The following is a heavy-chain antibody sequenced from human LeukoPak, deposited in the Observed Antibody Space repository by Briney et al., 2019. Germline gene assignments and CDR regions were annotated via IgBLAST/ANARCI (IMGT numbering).Heavy chain of an antibody. CDR3: ARTTSLVSSSWTY. D-gene: IGHD6-13*01. J-gene: IGHJ4*02. CDR1: GYTFTSYD. CDR2: MNPNSGNT. V-gene: IGHV1-8*01. Sequence: ASVKVSCKASGYTFTSYDINWVRQATGQGLEWVGWMNPNSGNTGYAQKFQGRVTMTRNTSISTAYMELSSLRSEDTAVYYCARTTSLVSSSWTYWGQGTLVTVSS.